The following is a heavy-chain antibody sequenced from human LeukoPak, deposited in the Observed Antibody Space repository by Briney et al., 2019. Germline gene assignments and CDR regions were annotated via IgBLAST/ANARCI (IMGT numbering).Heavy chain of an antibody. V-gene: IGHV3-21*01. CDR1: GFTFSNYS. Sequence: GVLRLSCAASGFTFSNYSMNWVRQAPGKGLEWVSSISSSSSYIYYADSVKGRFTISRDNAKNSLYLQMNSLRAEDTAVYYCARVETVAGMVYWGQGTLVTVSS. J-gene: IGHJ4*02. CDR2: ISSSSSYI. CDR3: ARVETVAGMVY. D-gene: IGHD6-19*01.